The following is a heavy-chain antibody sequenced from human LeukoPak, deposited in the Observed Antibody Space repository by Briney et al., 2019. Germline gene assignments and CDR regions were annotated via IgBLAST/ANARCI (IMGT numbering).Heavy chain of an antibody. CDR3: ARDAQLYYYGSGSYLNY. J-gene: IGHJ4*02. CDR1: GFTVSSKY. D-gene: IGHD3-10*01. V-gene: IGHV3-66*01. Sequence: TGGSLRLSCAASGFTVSSKYMTWVRQAPGKGLEWVSVIYSGGTTYYADSVKGRFTISRDNSKNTLFLQMNRLRAEDTAVYYCARDAQLYYYGSGSYLNYWGQGTLVTVSS. CDR2: IYSGGTT.